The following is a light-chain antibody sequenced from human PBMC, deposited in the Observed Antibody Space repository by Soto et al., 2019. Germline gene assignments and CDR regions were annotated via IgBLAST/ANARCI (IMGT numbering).Light chain of an antibody. J-gene: IGLJ2*01. Sequence: QSVLTQPPSASGTPGQRVTISCSGSSSNIGSNYVYWYQQLPGTALKLLIYRNNQRPSGVPDRFSGSKSGTSASLAISGLRSEDEADYYCAAWDDSLSGAFGGGTKLTVL. V-gene: IGLV1-47*01. CDR2: RNN. CDR3: AAWDDSLSGA. CDR1: SSNIGSNY.